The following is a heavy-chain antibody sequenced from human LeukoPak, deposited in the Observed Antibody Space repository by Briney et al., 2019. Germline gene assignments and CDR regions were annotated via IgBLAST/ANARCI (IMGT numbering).Heavy chain of an antibody. CDR2: ISSDGSNK. Sequence: PGGSLRLSCAASGFTFSSYAMHWVRQAPGKGLEWVAVISSDGSNKYYADSMKGRFTISRDNSKNTLYLQMNSLRPEDTAVYSCASRSSSSWYYYYYYMDVWGKGTTVTVSS. CDR1: GFTFSSYA. V-gene: IGHV3-30*04. CDR3: ASRSSSSWYYYYYYMDV. D-gene: IGHD6-13*01. J-gene: IGHJ6*03.